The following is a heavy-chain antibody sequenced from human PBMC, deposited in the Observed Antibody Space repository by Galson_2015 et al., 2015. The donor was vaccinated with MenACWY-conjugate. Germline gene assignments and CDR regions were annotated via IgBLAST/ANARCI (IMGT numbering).Heavy chain of an antibody. V-gene: IGHV1-69*13. CDR3: ARGPDSYDSRVITCGAFDI. D-gene: IGHD3-22*01. CDR2: IIPIFGTA. CDR1: GDTFSSYA. J-gene: IGHJ3*02. Sequence: SVKVSCKASGDTFSSYAISWVRQAPGQGLEWMGGIIPIFGTANYAQKFQGRVTITADESTSTAYMELSSLRSEDTAVYYCARGPDSYDSRVITCGAFDISGSATMVTVAS.